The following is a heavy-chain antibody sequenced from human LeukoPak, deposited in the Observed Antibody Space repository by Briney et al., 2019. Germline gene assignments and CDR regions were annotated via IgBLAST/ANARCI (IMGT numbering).Heavy chain of an antibody. CDR1: GYTFTSYY. J-gene: IGHJ4*02. Sequence: ASVKVSCMASGYTFTSYYMHWVRQAPGQGLEWMGIINPSGGSTSYAQKFQGRVTMTRDTSTSTVYMELGSLRSEDTAVYYCARIGGSDSSGYYSPFDYWGQGTLVTVSS. V-gene: IGHV1-46*01. CDR3: ARIGGSDSSGYYSPFDY. D-gene: IGHD3-22*01. CDR2: INPSGGST.